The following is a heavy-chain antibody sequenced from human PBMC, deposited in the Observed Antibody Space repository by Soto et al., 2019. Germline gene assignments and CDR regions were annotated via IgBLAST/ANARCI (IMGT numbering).Heavy chain of an antibody. Sequence: GASVKVSCKASGYPFTNYFMHWVRQAPGQGLEWMGIINPIGGSTSYAQKFQGRVTMTRDTSTSTVYMELSSLRSEDTAVYYCARDGHYIPVASTAHYYFDYWGQGTLVTVSS. CDR3: ARDGHYIPVASTAHYYFDY. J-gene: IGHJ4*02. D-gene: IGHD6-19*01. CDR2: INPIGGST. V-gene: IGHV1-46*01. CDR1: GYPFTNYF.